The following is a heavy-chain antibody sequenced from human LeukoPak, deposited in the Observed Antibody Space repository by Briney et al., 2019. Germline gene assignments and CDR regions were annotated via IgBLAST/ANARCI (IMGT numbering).Heavy chain of an antibody. CDR1: GFTFSNYW. CDR2: ISSDGSST. CDR3: ARPMISVVSLGADL. D-gene: IGHD1-26*01. V-gene: IGHV3-74*01. J-gene: IGHJ5*02. Sequence: PGGSLTLSCAVSGFTFSNYWMHWVRQAPGKGLVWVSCISSDGSSTNYADSVKGRFSISRDNAKNTLYLHMNSLRAEDTALYYCARPMISVVSLGADLWGQGSLVTVSS.